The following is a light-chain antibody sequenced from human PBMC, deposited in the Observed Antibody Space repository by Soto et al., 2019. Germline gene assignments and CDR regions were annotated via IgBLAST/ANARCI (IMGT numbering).Light chain of an antibody. CDR1: SSDVGGYNY. CDR2: EVS. CDR3: SSYAGSNNSV. Sequence: QSALTQPPSASGSPGQSVTISCTGTSSDVGGYNYVSWYQQHQGKAPKLMIYEVSKRPSGVPDRFSGSKSGNTASLTVSGLQAEDEADYYCSSYAGSNNSVFGTGTKVTVL. J-gene: IGLJ1*01. V-gene: IGLV2-8*01.